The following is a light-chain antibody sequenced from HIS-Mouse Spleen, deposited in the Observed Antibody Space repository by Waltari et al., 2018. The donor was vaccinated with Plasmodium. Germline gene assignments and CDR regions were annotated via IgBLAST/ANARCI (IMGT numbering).Light chain of an antibody. V-gene: IGLV3-10*01. J-gene: IGLJ3*02. CDR2: EDS. CDR1: ALPKKY. CDR3: YSTDSSGNHRV. Sequence: SYELTQPPSVSVSPGQTAGIPCPGDALPKKYAYWYQQKSGQAPVLVIYEDSKRPSGIPERFSGSSSGTMATLTISGAQVEDEADYYCYSTDSSGNHRVFGGGTKLTVL.